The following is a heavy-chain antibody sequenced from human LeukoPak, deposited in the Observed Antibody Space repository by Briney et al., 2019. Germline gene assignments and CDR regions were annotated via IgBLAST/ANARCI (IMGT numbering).Heavy chain of an antibody. CDR3: ARKDTAMVIFDAFDI. V-gene: IGHV3-7*01. J-gene: IGHJ3*02. CDR2: IKQDGSEK. CDR1: GFTFSSYE. D-gene: IGHD5-18*01. Sequence: PGGSLRLSCAASGFTFSSYEMNWVRQAPGKGLEWVANIKQDGSEKYYVDSVKGRFTISRDNAKNSLYLQMNSLRAEDTAVYYCARKDTAMVIFDAFDIWGQGTMVTVSS.